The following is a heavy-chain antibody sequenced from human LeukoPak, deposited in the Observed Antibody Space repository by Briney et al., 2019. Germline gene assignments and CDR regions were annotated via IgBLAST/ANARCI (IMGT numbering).Heavy chain of an antibody. J-gene: IGHJ5*02. V-gene: IGHV3-33*03. Sequence: GGSLRLSCAASGSTFSSYGMHWVRQAPGKGLEWVAVIWYDGSNKYYADSVKGRFTISRDNAKNSLFLQINSLRAEDTAVYYCANGGTYSSGPWGQGTLVTVSS. D-gene: IGHD3-22*01. CDR1: GSTFSSYG. CDR2: IWYDGSNK. CDR3: ANGGTYSSGP.